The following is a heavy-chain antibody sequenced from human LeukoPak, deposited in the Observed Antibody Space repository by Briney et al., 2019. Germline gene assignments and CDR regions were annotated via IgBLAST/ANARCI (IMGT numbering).Heavy chain of an antibody. Sequence: PGGSLRLSCAASGFTFSSYGMHWVRQAPGKGLEWVAVISYDGSNKYYADSVKGRFTISRDNSKNTLYLQMNSLRAEDTAVYHCAKDRWRSQYYFDYWGQGTLVTVSS. CDR3: AKDRWRSQYYFDY. V-gene: IGHV3-30*18. CDR2: ISYDGSNK. D-gene: IGHD4-23*01. J-gene: IGHJ4*02. CDR1: GFTFSSYG.